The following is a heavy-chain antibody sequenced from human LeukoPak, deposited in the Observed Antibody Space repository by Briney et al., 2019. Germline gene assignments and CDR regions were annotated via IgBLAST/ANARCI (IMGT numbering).Heavy chain of an antibody. D-gene: IGHD6-19*01. CDR2: IYYSGST. Sequence: SSETLSLTCTVSGGSISSSSYYWGWIRQPPGKGLEWIGSIYYSGSTYYNPSLKSRVTISVDTSKNQFSLKLSSVTAADTAVYYCARDPRQRGGWGTDWFDPWGQGTLVTVSS. CDR1: GGSISSSSYY. J-gene: IGHJ5*02. CDR3: ARDPRQRGGWGTDWFDP. V-gene: IGHV4-39*07.